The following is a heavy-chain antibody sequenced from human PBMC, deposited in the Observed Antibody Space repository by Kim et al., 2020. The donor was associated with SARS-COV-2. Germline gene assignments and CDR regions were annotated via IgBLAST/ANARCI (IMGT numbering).Heavy chain of an antibody. CDR3: ARDGRSVDYYFDY. V-gene: IGHV1-3*01. CDR2: IDVANTNT. J-gene: IGHJ4*02. Sequence: ASVKVSCKASGYTFTSYCLHWVRQAPGQSLEWMGWIDVANTNTHYSENFQGRVTISRDTSATTVYIELSSLRSKDTAVYYCARDGRSVDYYFDYWGQGTLVTVSS. CDR1: GYTFTSYC.